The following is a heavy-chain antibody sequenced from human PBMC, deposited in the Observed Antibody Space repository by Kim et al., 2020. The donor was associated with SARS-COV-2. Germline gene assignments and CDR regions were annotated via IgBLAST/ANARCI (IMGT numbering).Heavy chain of an antibody. V-gene: IGHV5-51*01. D-gene: IGHD1-1*01. CDR2: IYAVDSYV. CDR1: GYTFSIFW. J-gene: IGHJ3*02. Sequence: GESLKISCTSVGYTFSIFWIGWVRQMPGKGLEWVGVIYAVDSYVKYSPSFEGQVTISVDKSINTAYLQWSSLKTSDTAIYFCARSRAYNDIDPFDIWGQG. CDR3: ARSRAYNDIDPFDI.